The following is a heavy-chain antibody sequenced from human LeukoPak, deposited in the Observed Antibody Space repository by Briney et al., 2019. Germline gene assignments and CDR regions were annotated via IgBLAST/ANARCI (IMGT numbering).Heavy chain of an antibody. CDR3: ARERGAAKYYFDY. J-gene: IGHJ4*02. CDR2: INSDGSST. D-gene: IGHD5-18*01. V-gene: IGHV3-74*01. Sequence: PGGSLRLSCAAYGFTFSSYWMRWVRQAPGKGMVWVSRINSDGSSTSYADSVKGRFTISRDNAKNTLYLQMNSLRAEDTAVYYCARERGAAKYYFDYWGQGTLVTVSS. CDR1: GFTFSSYW.